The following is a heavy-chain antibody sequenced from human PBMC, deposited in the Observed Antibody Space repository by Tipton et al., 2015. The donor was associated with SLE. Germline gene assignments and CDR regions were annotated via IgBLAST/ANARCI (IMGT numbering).Heavy chain of an antibody. CDR2: IYNSGGT. CDR1: GGSISRGTYY. V-gene: IGHV4-31*03. Sequence: TLSLTCIVSGGSISRGTYYWSWIRHHPGKGPEWIGYIYNSGGTYYNPSLKSRVTISIDTSKNQFSLKVNSVTAADTALYYCARAVAGNSEYFDYWGHGTLVTVSS. J-gene: IGHJ4*01. CDR3: ARAVAGNSEYFDY. D-gene: IGHD6-19*01.